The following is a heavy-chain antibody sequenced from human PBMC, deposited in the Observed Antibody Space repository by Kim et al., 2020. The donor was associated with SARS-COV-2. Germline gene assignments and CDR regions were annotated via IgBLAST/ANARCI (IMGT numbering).Heavy chain of an antibody. V-gene: IGHV4-34*01. Sequence: NHSGSTNSNPSLKSRVTISVDTSKNQFSLKLSSVTAADTAVYYCARGYRNWGQGTLVTVSS. CDR3: ARGYRN. CDR2: NHSGST. J-gene: IGHJ4*02. D-gene: IGHD5-18*01.